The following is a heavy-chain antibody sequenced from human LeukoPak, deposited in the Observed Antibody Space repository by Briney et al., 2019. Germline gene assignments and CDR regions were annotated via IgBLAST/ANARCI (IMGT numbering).Heavy chain of an antibody. J-gene: IGHJ4*02. CDR1: GGTFSSYA. V-gene: IGHV1-69*13. CDR3: ARVPDYYDSGWYFDY. Sequence: ASVKVSCKASGGTFSSYAISWVRQAPGQGLEWMGGIIPILGTANYAQKFQGRVTITADESTSTAYMELSSLRSEDTAVYYCARVPDYYDSGWYFDYWGQGTLVTVSS. D-gene: IGHD3-22*01. CDR2: IIPILGTA.